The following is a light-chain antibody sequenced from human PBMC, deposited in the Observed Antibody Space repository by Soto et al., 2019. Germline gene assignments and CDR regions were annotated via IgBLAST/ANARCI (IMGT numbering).Light chain of an antibody. J-gene: IGLJ1*01. CDR2: SNN. Sequence: QSVLTQPPSASGTPGQRVTISCSGSSSNIGGNAVNWYQQLPGTTPKLLIYSNNQRPSGVPDRCSGSKSGTSASLAISGLQSEDEADYYCAAWDDSLSGYVFGTGTKLTVL. CDR3: AAWDDSLSGYV. CDR1: SSNIGGNA. V-gene: IGLV1-44*01.